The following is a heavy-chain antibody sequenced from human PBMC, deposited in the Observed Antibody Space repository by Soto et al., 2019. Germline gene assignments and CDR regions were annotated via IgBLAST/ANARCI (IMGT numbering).Heavy chain of an antibody. Sequence: SETLSLTCAVYGGSFSGYYWSWIRQPPGKGLEWIGEINHSGSTNYNPSLKSRVTISVDTSKNQFSLKLSSVTAADTAVYYCARGRGYDNSRGRMDVWGQGTTVTVSS. CDR2: INHSGST. J-gene: IGHJ6*02. CDR1: GGSFSGYY. D-gene: IGHD1-1*01. CDR3: ARGRGYDNSRGRMDV. V-gene: IGHV4-34*01.